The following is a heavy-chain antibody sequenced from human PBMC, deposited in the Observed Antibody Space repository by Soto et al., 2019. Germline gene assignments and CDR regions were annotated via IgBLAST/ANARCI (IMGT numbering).Heavy chain of an antibody. D-gene: IGHD2-2*01. V-gene: IGHV2-26*01. CDR1: GFSLSTAGMG. Sequence: QVTLKESGPVLVKPTETLTLTCTVSGFSLSTAGMGVSWIRQPPGKALEWLAHIFSNGEKSYSTSLKSRLTISKDNSQSQVVLTMTNMDPVDTATYYCTRSMSLPAAVDNWFDPWGQGTPVTVSS. CDR2: IFSNGEK. CDR3: TRSMSLPAAVDNWFDP. J-gene: IGHJ5*02.